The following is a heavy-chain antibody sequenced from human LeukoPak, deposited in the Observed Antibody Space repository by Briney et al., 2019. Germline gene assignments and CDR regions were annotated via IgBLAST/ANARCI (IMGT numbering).Heavy chain of an antibody. V-gene: IGHV3-30-3*01. J-gene: IGHJ6*02. CDR2: ISYDGSNK. D-gene: IGHD3-22*01. CDR3: ARGHLSYYDSSAPYYYYGMDV. CDR1: GFTFSSYV. Sequence: GGSLRLSCAASGFTFSSYVMHWVRQAPGKGLEWVAVISYDGSNKYYADSVKGRFTISRDNSKNTLYLQMNSLRAGDTAVYYCARGHLSYYDSSAPYYYYGMDVWGQGTTVTVSS.